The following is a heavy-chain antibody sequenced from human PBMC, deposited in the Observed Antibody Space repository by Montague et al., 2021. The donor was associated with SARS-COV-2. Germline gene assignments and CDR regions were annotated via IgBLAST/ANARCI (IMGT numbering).Heavy chain of an antibody. Sequence: TLSLTCTVSGGSISDITYYWSWVRQPAGKGLEWIGRIHASGKFKYNPSLKSRATISVDTSRNQLFLNLNSVTAADPAVSFCTRVMTVGRAGDGWGLGATVTVAS. V-gene: IGHV4-61*02. J-gene: IGHJ6*02. CDR1: GGSISDITYY. CDR3: TRVMTVGRAGDG. D-gene: IGHD1-26*01. CDR2: IHASGKF.